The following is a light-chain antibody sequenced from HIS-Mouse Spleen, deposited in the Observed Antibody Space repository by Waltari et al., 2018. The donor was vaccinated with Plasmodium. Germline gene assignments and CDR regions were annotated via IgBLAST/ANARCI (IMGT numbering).Light chain of an antibody. CDR1: QSVSRN. CDR3: QQYNNWPRGT. V-gene: IGKV3-15*01. Sequence: EIVMTQSLATLSVSPGERATLSCRASQSVSRNLAWYQQKPGQAPRLLIYGASTRATGIPARFSGSGSGTEFTLTISSMQSEDFAVYYCQQYNNWPRGTFGQGTKVEIK. CDR2: GAS. J-gene: IGKJ1*01.